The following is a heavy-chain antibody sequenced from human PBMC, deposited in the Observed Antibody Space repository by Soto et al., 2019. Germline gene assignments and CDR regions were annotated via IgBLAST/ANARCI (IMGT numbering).Heavy chain of an antibody. Sequence: QVQLVQSGDEVKKPGASVKVSCKASGYIFANYGIAWVRQAPGQGLEWMGWISPYTGNTHSATKFQGRLTMTTHTSTSTAYMDLGSLTSDDTAVYYCVMVDNYVTPTPQDVWGQGTTFTVSS. J-gene: IGHJ6*02. D-gene: IGHD3-16*01. CDR2: ISPYTGNT. CDR1: GYIFANYG. V-gene: IGHV1-18*01. CDR3: VMVDNYVTPTPQDV.